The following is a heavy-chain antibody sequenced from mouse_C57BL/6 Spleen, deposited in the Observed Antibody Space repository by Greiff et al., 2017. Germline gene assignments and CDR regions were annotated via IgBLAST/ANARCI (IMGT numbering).Heavy chain of an antibody. Sequence: VQLQQSGAELVRPGTSVKVSCKASGYAFTNYLIEWVKQRPGQGLEWIGVFNPGSGGTNYNEKFKGKATLTADKSSSTASMQLSSLTSEDSAVYFCAKDSSGYGGFAYWGQGTLVTVSA. J-gene: IGHJ3*01. CDR1: GYAFTNYL. CDR3: AKDSSGYGGFAY. V-gene: IGHV1-54*01. CDR2: FNPGSGGT. D-gene: IGHD3-2*02.